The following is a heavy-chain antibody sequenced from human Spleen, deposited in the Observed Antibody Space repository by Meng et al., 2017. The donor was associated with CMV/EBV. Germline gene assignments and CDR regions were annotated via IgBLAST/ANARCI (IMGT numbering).Heavy chain of an antibody. CDR3: ARESPDFWSGYPPYYYGMDV. V-gene: IGHV4-61*01. CDR2: IYYSGST. Sequence: SETLSLTCTVSGGSVSSGSYYWTWIRQPPGKRLEWIGNIYYSGSTNYNPSLQSRVTISVDTSKTQFSLKLSSVTAADTAVYYCARESPDFWSGYPPYYYGMDVWGQGTTVTVSS. D-gene: IGHD3-3*01. J-gene: IGHJ6*02. CDR1: GGSVSSGSYY.